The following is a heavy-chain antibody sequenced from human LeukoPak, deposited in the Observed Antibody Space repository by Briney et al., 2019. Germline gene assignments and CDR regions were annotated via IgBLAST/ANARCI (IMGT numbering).Heavy chain of an antibody. CDR3: AKRPSTVGDY. J-gene: IGHJ4*02. V-gene: IGHV3-30-3*01. CDR2: ISYDGSNK. CDR1: GFTFSSYA. Sequence: GRSLRLSCAASGFTFSSYAMHWVRQAPGKGLEWVAVISYDGSNKYYADSVKGRFTISRDNSKNTLYLQMNSLRAEDTAVYYCAKRPSTVGDYWGQGTLVTVSS. D-gene: IGHD4-11*01.